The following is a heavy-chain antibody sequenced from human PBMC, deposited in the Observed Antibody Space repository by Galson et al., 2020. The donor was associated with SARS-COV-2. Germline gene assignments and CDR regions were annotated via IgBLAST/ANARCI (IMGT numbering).Heavy chain of an antibody. Sequence: LRLSCTVSGGSISSGGYYWSWIRQHPGKGLEWIGYIYYSGSTYYNPSLKSRVTISVDTSKNQFSLKLSSVTAADTAVYYCAREARYYDSSGYSYGMDVWGQGTTVTVSS. J-gene: IGHJ6*02. CDR3: AREARYYDSSGYSYGMDV. V-gene: IGHV4-31*03. CDR1: GGSISSGGYY. CDR2: IYYSGST. D-gene: IGHD3-22*01.